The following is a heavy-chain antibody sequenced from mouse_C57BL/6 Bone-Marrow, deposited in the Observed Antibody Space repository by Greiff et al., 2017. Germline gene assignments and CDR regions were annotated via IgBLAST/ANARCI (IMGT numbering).Heavy chain of an antibody. Sequence: QVQLQQPGAELVKPGASVKMSCKASGYTFTSYWITWVKQRPGHGLVWIRDIYPGSGSTNYNEKFKSKATLTVDTSSRTAYMQLSSLTSADSAVYYWARPYYSNYWYFDVWGTGTTVTVSS. CDR1: GYTFTSYW. D-gene: IGHD2-5*01. V-gene: IGHV1-55*01. CDR3: ARPYYSNYWYFDV. J-gene: IGHJ1*03. CDR2: IYPGSGST.